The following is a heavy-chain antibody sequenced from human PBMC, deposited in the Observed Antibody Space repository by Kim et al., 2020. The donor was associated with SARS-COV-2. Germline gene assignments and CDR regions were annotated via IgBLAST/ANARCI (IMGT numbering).Heavy chain of an antibody. CDR2: ISGDGGST. D-gene: IGHD6-13*01. J-gene: IGHJ6*02. CDR3: AKETLTAGPYHYYYYGMDV. V-gene: IGHV3-43*02. Sequence: GGSLRLSCAASGFTFDDYAMHWVRQAPGKGLEWVSLISGDGGSTYYADSVKGLFTISRDNSKNSLYLQMNSLRTEDTALYYCAKETLTAGPYHYYYYGMDVWGQGTTVTVSS. CDR1: GFTFDDYA.